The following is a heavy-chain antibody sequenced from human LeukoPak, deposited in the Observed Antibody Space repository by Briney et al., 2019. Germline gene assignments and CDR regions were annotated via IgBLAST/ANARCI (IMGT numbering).Heavy chain of an antibody. D-gene: IGHD3-16*02. V-gene: IGHV4-59*08. J-gene: IGHJ3*02. CDR3: AGHSLPGLIRGAFDI. Sequence: SETLSLTCTVSGDSNSSYYWSWIRQPPGKGLEWIVYLSYSGSTTYNPSLKSRVTISVDTSKNQFSLKLSSVTAADTAVYYCAGHSLPGLIRGAFDIWGQGTMVTVSS. CDR1: GDSNSSYY. CDR2: LSYSGST.